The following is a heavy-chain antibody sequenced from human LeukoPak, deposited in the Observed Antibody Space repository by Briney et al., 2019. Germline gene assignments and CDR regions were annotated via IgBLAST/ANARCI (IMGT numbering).Heavy chain of an antibody. CDR3: ARGFYGAGSHFDY. V-gene: IGHV4-30-2*01. D-gene: IGHD3-10*01. CDR2: IFHTGHT. J-gene: IGHJ4*02. CDR1: GGSISSGDFP. Sequence: SQTLSLPCAVSGGSISSGDFPWSWIRQPPGKGLEWIGYIFHTGHTSYNPSLKSRVTISVDMSKNQLSLRLTSVTAADTAVYYCARGFYGAGSHFDYWGQGTLVTVSS.